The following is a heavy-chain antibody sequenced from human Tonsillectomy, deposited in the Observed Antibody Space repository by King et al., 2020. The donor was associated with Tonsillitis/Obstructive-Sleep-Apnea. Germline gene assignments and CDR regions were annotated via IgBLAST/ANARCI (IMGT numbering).Heavy chain of an antibody. CDR2: INSDGSST. V-gene: IGHV3-74*01. CDR1: GFTFSSYW. J-gene: IGHJ6*02. CDR3: ARVIHYDFWSGYYSWGSNYYGMDV. D-gene: IGHD3-3*01. Sequence: VQLVESGGGLVQPGGSLRLSCAASGFTFSSYWMHWVRQAPGKGLVWVSRINSDGSSTRYADSVKGRFTISRDNAKNTLYLQMNSLRAEETAVYYCARVIHYDFWSGYYSWGSNYYGMDVWGQGTTVTVSS.